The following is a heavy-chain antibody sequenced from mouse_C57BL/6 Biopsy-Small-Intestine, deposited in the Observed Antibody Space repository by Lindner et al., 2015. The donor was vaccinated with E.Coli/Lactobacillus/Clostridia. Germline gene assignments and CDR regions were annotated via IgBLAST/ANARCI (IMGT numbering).Heavy chain of an antibody. CDR1: GFSFNTYA. V-gene: IGHV10-1*01. CDR3: VRDYYGSSPWDFDV. J-gene: IGHJ1*03. D-gene: IGHD1-1*01. CDR2: IRSKSNNYAT. Sequence: EVQLQESGGGLVQPKGSLKLSCAASGFSFNTYAMNWVRQAPGKGLEWVARIRSKSNNYATYYADSVKDRFTISRDDSESMLYLQMNNLKTEDTAMYYCVRDYYGSSPWDFDVWGTGTTVTVSS.